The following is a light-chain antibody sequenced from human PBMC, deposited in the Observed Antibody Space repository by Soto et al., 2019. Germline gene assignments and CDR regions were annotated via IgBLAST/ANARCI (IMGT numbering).Light chain of an antibody. CDR1: QSVSYN. J-gene: IGKJ4*01. CDR2: GAS. CDR3: QQYNKWPPLT. V-gene: IGKV3-15*01. Sequence: EVVMTQSPATLSVSPGERATLSCRASQSVSYNLAWYQQRPGQAPRLLIYGASTRATGIPARFSGSESGTEFTLTISSLQSEDFAVYYCQQYNKWPPLTFGGGTRVDIK.